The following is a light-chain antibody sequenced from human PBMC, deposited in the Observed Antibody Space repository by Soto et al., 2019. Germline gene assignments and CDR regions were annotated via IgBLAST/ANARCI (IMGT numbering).Light chain of an antibody. V-gene: IGLV1-40*01. CDR2: GNS. J-gene: IGLJ3*02. CDR3: QSYDSSLRGWV. CDR1: SSNIGAGYD. Sequence: QPVLTQPPSVSGAPGQRVTISCTGSSSNIGAGYDVHWYQQLPGTAPKLLIYGNSNRPSGVPDRFSGSKSGTSASLAITGLQAEDEAAYYCQSYDSSLRGWVFGGGTKLTVL.